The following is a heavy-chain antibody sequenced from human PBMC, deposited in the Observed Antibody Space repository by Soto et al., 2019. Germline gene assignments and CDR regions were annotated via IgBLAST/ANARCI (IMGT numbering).Heavy chain of an antibody. J-gene: IGHJ4*02. D-gene: IGHD1-26*01. CDR1: EFSLTTTGVG. CDR3: AHRTNGSYFDY. V-gene: IGHV2-5*02. Sequence: SGPTLVNPTPPLTLTCTFSEFSLTTTGVGVGWIRQSPGKALEWLALIYWDDDKRYSPSLKSRLTITKDTSKNQVVLTMTNMDPVDTATYYYAHRTNGSYFDYWGQGTLVTVSS. CDR2: IYWDDDK.